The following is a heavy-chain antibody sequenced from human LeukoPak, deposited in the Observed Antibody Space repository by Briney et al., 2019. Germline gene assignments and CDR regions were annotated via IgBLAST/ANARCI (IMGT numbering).Heavy chain of an antibody. Sequence: GGSLSLSCAPSGFTFSGSALHWVRQAAGKGRGWVGNIRSKAKNYATSYAASVKGRFTISRDDSKNTAYLQMNSLKTEDTAVYYCTRHNSRWLVSAFDIWGQGTMVTVSS. CDR2: IRSKAKNYAT. J-gene: IGHJ3*02. CDR3: TRHNSRWLVSAFDI. CDR1: GFTFSGSA. V-gene: IGHV3-73*01. D-gene: IGHD6-19*01.